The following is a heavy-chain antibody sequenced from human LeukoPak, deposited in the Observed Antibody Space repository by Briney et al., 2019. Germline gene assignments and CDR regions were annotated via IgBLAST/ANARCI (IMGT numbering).Heavy chain of an antibody. J-gene: IGHJ4*02. Sequence: SETLSLTCGVYGVASSGNYWSWIRQSPGRGLEWIGEINHSGSTNYNPSLKSRVTMSVDTSKNQFSLKLSSVTAADTAVYYCARDGGGEILYAIDYWGQGTLVTVSS. CDR1: GVASSGNY. V-gene: IGHV4-34*01. CDR3: ARDGGGEILYAIDY. D-gene: IGHD2-8*01. CDR2: INHSGST.